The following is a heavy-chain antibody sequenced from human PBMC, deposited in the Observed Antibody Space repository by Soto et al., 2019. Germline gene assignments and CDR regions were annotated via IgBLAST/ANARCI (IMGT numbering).Heavy chain of an antibody. Sequence: ASVKVSCKASGGTFSSYAISWVRQAPGQGLEWMGGITPIFGAANYAQKFQGRVTITADESTSTAHMELSSLRSEDTAVYYCARDYGHDCSGGRCYFYFWGQGTLVT. CDR1: GGTFSSYA. V-gene: IGHV1-69*13. CDR2: ITPIFGAA. CDR3: ARDYGHDCSGGRCYFYF. D-gene: IGHD2-15*01. J-gene: IGHJ4*02.